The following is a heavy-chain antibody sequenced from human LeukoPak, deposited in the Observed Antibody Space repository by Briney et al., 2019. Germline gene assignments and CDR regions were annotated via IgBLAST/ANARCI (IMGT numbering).Heavy chain of an antibody. CDR2: IYYSGST. J-gene: IGHJ1*01. CDR1: GGSISSSSYY. CDR3: ARTRIAAAGTEYFQH. D-gene: IGHD6-13*01. V-gene: IGHV4-39*07. Sequence: SETLSLTCTVSGGSISSSSYYWGWIRQPPGKGLEWIGSIYYSGSTYYNPSLKSRVTISVDTSKNQFSLKLSSVTAADTAVYYCARTRIAAAGTEYFQHWGQGTLVTVSS.